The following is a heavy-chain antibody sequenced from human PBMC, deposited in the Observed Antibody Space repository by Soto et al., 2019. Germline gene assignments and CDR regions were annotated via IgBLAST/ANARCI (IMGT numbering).Heavy chain of an antibody. D-gene: IGHD5-18*01. CDR3: AHPAARGYSYGYEGYYFDY. J-gene: IGHJ4*02. Sequence: SGPTLVNPTQTLTLTCTFSGFSLSTSGVRVGWIRQPPGKALEWLALIYWNDDKRYSPSLKSRLTITNDTSKNQVVLTMTNMDPVDTATYYCAHPAARGYSYGYEGYYFDYWGQGTLVTVSS. V-gene: IGHV2-5*01. CDR2: IYWNDDK. CDR1: GFSLSTSGVR.